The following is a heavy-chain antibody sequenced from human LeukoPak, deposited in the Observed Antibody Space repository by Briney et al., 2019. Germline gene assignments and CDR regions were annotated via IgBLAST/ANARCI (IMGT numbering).Heavy chain of an antibody. CDR2: IWYDGSNK. J-gene: IGHJ4*02. Sequence: RTGGSLRLSCAASGFTFSSYGMHWVRQAPGKCLEWVAAIWYDGSNKYYADSVKGRFTISRDNSKNTLYLQMNSLRAEDTAVHYCARVLGYYGSGSYYSPLDYWGQGTLVTVSS. V-gene: IGHV3-33*01. D-gene: IGHD3-10*01. CDR3: ARVLGYYGSGSYYSPLDY. CDR1: GFTFSSYG.